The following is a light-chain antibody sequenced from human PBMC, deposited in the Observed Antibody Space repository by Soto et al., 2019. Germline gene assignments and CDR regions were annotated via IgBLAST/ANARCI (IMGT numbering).Light chain of an antibody. Sequence: QSVLTQPPSASGTPGQRVTISCTGSSSNIGSTTVSWYQQLPGTAPKLLIYSNNQRPSGVTDRFSGSNSGTSASLSISGRQSEDEADYHCAAWDASLNGWVFGGGTKLTVL. CDR2: SNN. CDR3: AAWDASLNGWV. V-gene: IGLV1-44*01. J-gene: IGLJ3*02. CDR1: SSNIGSTT.